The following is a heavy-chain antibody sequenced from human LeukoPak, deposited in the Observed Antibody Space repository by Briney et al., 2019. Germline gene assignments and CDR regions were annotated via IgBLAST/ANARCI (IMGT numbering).Heavy chain of an antibody. CDR2: IYYGENT. D-gene: IGHD3-22*01. CDR1: GDSISSGPYY. J-gene: IGHJ4*02. CDR3: ARRDDSSGYHKIFDY. Sequence: SETLSLTCTASGDSISSGPYYWGWIRQPPGKGLEWIGNIYYGENTYYNPSLKSRVTISIDTSNNQFYLKLSSLTAADTAVYYCARRDDSSGYHKIFDYWGQGTLVTVSS. V-gene: IGHV4-39*01.